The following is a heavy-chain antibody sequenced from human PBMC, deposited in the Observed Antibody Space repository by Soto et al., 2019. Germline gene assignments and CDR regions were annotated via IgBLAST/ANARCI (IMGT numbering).Heavy chain of an antibody. J-gene: IGHJ5*02. Sequence: SVKVSCKASGGTFSSYAISWVRQAPGQGLEWMGGIIPIFGTANYAQKFQGRVTITADESTSTAYMELSSLRSEDTAVYCCARDFEYSSSTRFDPWGQGTLVTVSS. CDR1: GGTFSSYA. D-gene: IGHD6-6*01. CDR2: IIPIFGTA. CDR3: ARDFEYSSSTRFDP. V-gene: IGHV1-69*13.